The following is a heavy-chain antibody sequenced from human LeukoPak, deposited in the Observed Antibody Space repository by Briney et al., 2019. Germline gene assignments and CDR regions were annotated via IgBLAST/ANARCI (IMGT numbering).Heavy chain of an antibody. J-gene: IGHJ4*02. CDR1: GGTFSSYA. V-gene: IGHV1-69*04. D-gene: IGHD2-2*01. CDR2: IIPILGIA. Sequence: GASVKVSCKASGGTFSSYAISWVRQAPGQGLEWMGRIIPILGIANYAQKFQGRVTITADKSTSTAYMELSSLRSEDTAVYYCARGVAPAAMDYWGQGTLVTVSS. CDR3: ARGVAPAAMDY.